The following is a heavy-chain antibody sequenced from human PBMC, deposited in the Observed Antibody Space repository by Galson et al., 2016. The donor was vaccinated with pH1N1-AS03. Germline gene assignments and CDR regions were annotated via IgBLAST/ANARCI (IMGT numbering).Heavy chain of an antibody. D-gene: IGHD3-10*02. V-gene: IGHV3-30*03. CDR3: ARSQSFYVDYFDN. CDR1: GFTFRSYG. CDR2: ISYDESKK. Sequence: SLRLSCAASGFTFRSYGTHWVRQTPGKGLQWVADISYDESKKLYADSVRGRSTISRDNSKNTLYLQMNSLRPEDTAVYFCARSQSFYVDYFDNWGQGTLVTVSS. J-gene: IGHJ4*02.